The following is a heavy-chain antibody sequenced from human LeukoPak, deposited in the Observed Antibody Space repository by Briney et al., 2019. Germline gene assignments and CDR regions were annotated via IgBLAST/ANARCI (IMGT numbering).Heavy chain of an antibody. Sequence: GASVKVSCKASGYTFTGHYMHWVRQAPGQGLEWMGWINPNSGGTNYAQKFQGRVTMTRDTSISTAYMELSRLRSDDTAVYYCARFPKVRGVIISQLGIYGMDVWGQGTTVTVSS. D-gene: IGHD3-10*01. V-gene: IGHV1-2*02. CDR3: ARFPKVRGVIISQLGIYGMDV. J-gene: IGHJ6*02. CDR2: INPNSGGT. CDR1: GYTFTGHY.